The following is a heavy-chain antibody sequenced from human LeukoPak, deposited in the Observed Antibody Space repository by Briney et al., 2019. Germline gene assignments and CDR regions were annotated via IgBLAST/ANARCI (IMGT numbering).Heavy chain of an antibody. D-gene: IGHD5-18*01. Sequence: SQTLSLTCTVSGGSNGSGGYSWNWIRQSPGKDLEWIGYIYYSGTTYSNPSLKSRVTISLDRSKNQFSLNLTSVTAADTAVYYCARATGRHNYGSWGVFDIWGQGTMVTVSS. J-gene: IGHJ3*02. V-gene: IGHV4-30-2*06. CDR2: IYYSGTT. CDR3: ARATGRHNYGSWGVFDI. CDR1: GGSNGSGGYS.